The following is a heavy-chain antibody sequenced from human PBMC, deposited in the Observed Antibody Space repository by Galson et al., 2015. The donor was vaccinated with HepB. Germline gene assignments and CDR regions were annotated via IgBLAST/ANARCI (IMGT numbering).Heavy chain of an antibody. J-gene: IGHJ5*02. Sequence: SLRLSCATSGFTFSNYWMTWVRQAPGKGLEWVANIKQDGSEKYYLDSVKGRFTISRDNAKNSLYLQMNSLRDEDTAVYYCARVGRWDPKYNWFDPWGQGTLVTVSS. CDR3: ARVGRWDPKYNWFDP. D-gene: IGHD1-26*01. CDR2: IKQDGSEK. V-gene: IGHV3-7*04. CDR1: GFTFSNYW.